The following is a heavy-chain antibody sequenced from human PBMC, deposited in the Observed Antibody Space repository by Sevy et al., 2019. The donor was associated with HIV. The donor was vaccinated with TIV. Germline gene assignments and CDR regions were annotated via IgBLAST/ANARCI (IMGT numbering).Heavy chain of an antibody. J-gene: IGHJ4*02. CDR2: IYYSGIT. CDR3: AADGTTGTRSEDY. Sequence: SETLSLTCTVSGGSISSSSYYWGWIRQPPGKGLEWIGSIYYSGITYYNPSIKSRVTISVDTSKNQFSLKLSSVTAADTAVYYCAADGTTGTRSEDYWGQGILVTVSS. CDR1: GGSISSSSYY. D-gene: IGHD1-1*01. V-gene: IGHV4-39*01.